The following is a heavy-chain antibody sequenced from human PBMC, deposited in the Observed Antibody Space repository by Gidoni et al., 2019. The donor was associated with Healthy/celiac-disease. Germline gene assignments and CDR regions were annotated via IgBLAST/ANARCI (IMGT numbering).Heavy chain of an antibody. Sequence: QVQLVQSGAEVKTPGSSVKVSCKASGGTFSSYAIRWVRQAPGQGLEWMGGIIPIFGTTNYAQKFQGRVTITADESTSTAYMELSSLRSEDTAVYYCARGTADGYNFDYWGQGTLVTVSS. D-gene: IGHD5-12*01. CDR1: GGTFSSYA. J-gene: IGHJ4*02. CDR3: ARGTADGYNFDY. CDR2: IIPIFGTT. V-gene: IGHV1-69*01.